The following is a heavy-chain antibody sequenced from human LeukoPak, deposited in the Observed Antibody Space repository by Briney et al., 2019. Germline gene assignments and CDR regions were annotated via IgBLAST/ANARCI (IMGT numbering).Heavy chain of an antibody. V-gene: IGHV4-59*08. CDR2: IYYSWST. CDR3: ARRDEDYGDYGWYFDL. Sequence: SETLSLTCTVSGGSISSYYWSWLRQPPGKGLEWLGYIYYSWSTNYNPSLKSRVTISVDTSKNQFSLKLSSVTAADTAVYYCARRDEDYGDYGWYFDLWGRGTLVTVSS. J-gene: IGHJ2*01. D-gene: IGHD4-17*01. CDR1: GGSISSYY.